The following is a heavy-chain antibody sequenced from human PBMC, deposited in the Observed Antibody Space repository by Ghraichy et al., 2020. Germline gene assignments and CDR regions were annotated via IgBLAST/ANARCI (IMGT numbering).Heavy chain of an antibody. Sequence: SETLSLTCTVSGGSISSSSYYWGWIRQPPGKGLEWIGSIYYSGSTYYNPSLKSRVTISVDTSKNQFSLKLSSVTAADTAVYYCARDGSMIVVVTHGYFDYWGQGTLVTVSS. J-gene: IGHJ4*02. D-gene: IGHD3-22*01. V-gene: IGHV4-39*07. CDR1: GGSISSSSYY. CDR3: ARDGSMIVVVTHGYFDY. CDR2: IYYSGST.